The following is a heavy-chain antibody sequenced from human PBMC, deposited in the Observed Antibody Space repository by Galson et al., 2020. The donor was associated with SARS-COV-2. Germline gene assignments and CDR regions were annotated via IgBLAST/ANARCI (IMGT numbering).Heavy chain of an antibody. CDR2: INPSGDIT. Sequence: ASVQVSCKASGYTFISFYIHWVRQAPGQGLEWLGVINPSGDITYYAQKLRGRVTVTRDMATQTVYMELSSLTSEDTAVYYCAREWGDINSSVFDYWGQGSLVVVAS. CDR1: GYTFISFY. V-gene: IGHV1-46*04. J-gene: IGHJ4*02. D-gene: IGHD2-21*01. CDR3: AREWGDINSSVFDY.